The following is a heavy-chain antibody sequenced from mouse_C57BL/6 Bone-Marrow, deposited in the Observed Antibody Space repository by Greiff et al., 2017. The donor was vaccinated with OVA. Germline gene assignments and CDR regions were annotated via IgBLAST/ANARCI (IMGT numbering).Heavy chain of an antibody. CDR3: ASELYAFDY. CDR2: IYPRSGNT. CDR1: GYTFTSYG. J-gene: IGHJ4*01. Sequence: QVQLQQSGAELARPGASVKLSCKASGYTFTSYGISWVKQRTGQGLEWIGEIYPRSGNTYYNEKFKGKATLTADKSSSTAYMELRSLTSEDSAVYFCASELYAFDYWGQGTSVTVSS. V-gene: IGHV1-81*01.